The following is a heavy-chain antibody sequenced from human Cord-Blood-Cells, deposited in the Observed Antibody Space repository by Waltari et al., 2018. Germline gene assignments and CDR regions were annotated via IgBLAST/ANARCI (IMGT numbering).Heavy chain of an antibody. V-gene: IGHV3-7*01. J-gene: IGHJ4*02. D-gene: IGHD3-22*01. CDR1: GFTFSSYW. CDR3: ARGYYDSSGYYYY. CDR2: IKQDGSEK. Sequence: EVQLVESGGGLVQPGGSLRLSCAASGFTFSSYWMSWVRQAPGKGLEWVANIKQDGSEKYYVDSVKGRFTISRDNAKNSLYLQMNSLRAEDTAVYYCARGYYDSSGYYYYWGQGTQVTVSS.